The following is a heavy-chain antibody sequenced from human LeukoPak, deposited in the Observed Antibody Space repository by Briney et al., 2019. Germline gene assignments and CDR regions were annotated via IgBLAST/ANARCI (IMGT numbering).Heavy chain of an antibody. J-gene: IGHJ4*02. CDR2: VNFRGTIP. D-gene: IGHD7-27*01. CDR1: RFTFNNFA. Sequence: PGGSLRLSCAAPRFTFNNFAMNWVRQAPGKGLEWVSSVNFRGTIPYYADSVKGRFTISRDNSKNTLFLQMDSLRAEDAAIYYCAKGERGIDYWGQGTLVTVSS. V-gene: IGHV3-23*01. CDR3: AKGERGIDY.